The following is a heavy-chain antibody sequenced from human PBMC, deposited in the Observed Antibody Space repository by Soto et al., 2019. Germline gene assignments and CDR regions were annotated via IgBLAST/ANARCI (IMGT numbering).Heavy chain of an antibody. CDR3: ARDRSAGNYFYYGMDV. CDR1: GVPFNRNG. V-gene: IGHV3-33*01. J-gene: IGHJ6*02. D-gene: IGHD1-1*01. Sequence: GGSLRLSCAASGVPFNRNGMHWVRQAPGKGLEWVGVIWYDGSKEYYSDSVKGRFTISRDNSKNMLYLQMNSVRVEDTAVYFCARDRSAGNYFYYGMDVWGQGTTVTVSS. CDR2: IWYDGSKE.